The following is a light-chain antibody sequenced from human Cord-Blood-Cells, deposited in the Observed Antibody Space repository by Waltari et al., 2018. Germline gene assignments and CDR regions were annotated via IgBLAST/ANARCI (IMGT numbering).Light chain of an antibody. CDR2: WAS. Sequence: DIVMTQSPDSLAVSLGERANIHCTSTQSVLYSSNNKNYLAWYQQKPGQPPKLLIYWASTRESGVPDRFSGSGSGTDFTLTISSLQAEDVAVYYCQQYYSTPRTFGQGTKLEIK. J-gene: IGKJ2*01. CDR1: QSVLYSSNNKNY. CDR3: QQYYSTPRT. V-gene: IGKV4-1*01.